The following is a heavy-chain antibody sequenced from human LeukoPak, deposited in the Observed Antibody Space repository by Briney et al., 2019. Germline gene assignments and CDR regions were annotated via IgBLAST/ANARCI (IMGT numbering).Heavy chain of an antibody. V-gene: IGHV3-66*02. Sequence: GGSLRLSCAASGFTISRNYMNWVRQAPGQGLEWVSVIYSGGSTHYADSVKGRFTISRDNSKNTLYPQMDSLRPEDTAVYYCARSWDERLNFDYWGQGTLVTVSS. J-gene: IGHJ4*02. D-gene: IGHD1-26*01. CDR2: IYSGGST. CDR3: ARSWDERLNFDY. CDR1: GFTISRNY.